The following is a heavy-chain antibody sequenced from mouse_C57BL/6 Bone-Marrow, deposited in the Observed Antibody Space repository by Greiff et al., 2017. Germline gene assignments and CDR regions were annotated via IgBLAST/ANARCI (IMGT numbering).Heavy chain of an antibody. J-gene: IGHJ2*01. CDR3: TRDYPHYYGSSPYFDY. V-gene: IGHV5-9-1*02. D-gene: IGHD1-1*01. CDR2: ISSGGDYI. Sequence: EVQGVESGEGLVKPGGSLKLSCAASGFTFSSYAMSWVRQTPEKRLEWVAYISSGGDYIYYADTVKGRFTISRDNARNTLYLQMSSLKSEDTAMYYCTRDYPHYYGSSPYFDYWGQGTTLTVSS. CDR1: GFTFSSYA.